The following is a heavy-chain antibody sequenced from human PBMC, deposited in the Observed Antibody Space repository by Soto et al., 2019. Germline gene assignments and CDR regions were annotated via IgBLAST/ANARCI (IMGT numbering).Heavy chain of an antibody. V-gene: IGHV4-61*01. CDR3: ARAPVPVVISYYYGMDV. CDR1: GGSVSSGSYY. J-gene: IGHJ6*02. Sequence: QVQLQESGPGLVKPSETLSLTCTVSGGSVSSGSYYWSWIRQPPGKGLECIGYIHYTGSTNYNPSLKSRVTISVDRSKNQFSLKLSSVTAADTAVYYCARAPVPVVISYYYGMDVWGQGTTVTVSS. D-gene: IGHD2-2*01. CDR2: IHYTGST.